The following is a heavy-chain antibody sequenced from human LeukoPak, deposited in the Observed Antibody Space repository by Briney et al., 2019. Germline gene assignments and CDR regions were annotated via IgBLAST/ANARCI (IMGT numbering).Heavy chain of an antibody. V-gene: IGHV3-30-3*01. CDR1: GFTFSNYA. CDR2: ISYDGSNK. J-gene: IGHJ4*02. D-gene: IGHD3-10*01. Sequence: GGSLRLSCVVSGFTFSNYAMHWVRQAPGKGLEWVAVISYDGSNKYYADSVKGRFTISRDSSKNTLYLQMNSLRAEDTALYYCARHGVYCFDCWGQGTLVTVSS. CDR3: ARHGVYCFDC.